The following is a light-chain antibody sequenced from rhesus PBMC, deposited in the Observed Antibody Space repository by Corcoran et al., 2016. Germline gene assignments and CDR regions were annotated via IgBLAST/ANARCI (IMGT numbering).Light chain of an antibody. CDR1: QGIKNY. J-gene: IGKJ4*01. CDR3: LQYKSGTLT. Sequence: DIQMTQSPSSLFASVGDRVTITCRASQGIKNYLSWYQQKPGKAPKLLFYDAFTLQSGVPSRVSGSGSGTDFTLTICSLQPENFISCYCLQYKSGTLTFGGGTKVEIK. V-gene: IGKV1S21*01. CDR2: DAF.